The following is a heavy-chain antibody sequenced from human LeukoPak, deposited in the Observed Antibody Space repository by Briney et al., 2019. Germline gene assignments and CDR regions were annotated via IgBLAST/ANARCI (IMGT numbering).Heavy chain of an antibody. Sequence: GGSLRLSCAASGFTFSSNYMGWVRQAPGKGLEWVSVIYSGGSTYYADSAKGRFTISRDNSKNTLYLQMNSLRAEDTAVYYCARKGYYYGMDVWGQGTTVTVSS. CDR3: ARKGYYYGMDV. V-gene: IGHV3-53*01. J-gene: IGHJ6*02. CDR1: GFTFSSNY. CDR2: IYSGGST.